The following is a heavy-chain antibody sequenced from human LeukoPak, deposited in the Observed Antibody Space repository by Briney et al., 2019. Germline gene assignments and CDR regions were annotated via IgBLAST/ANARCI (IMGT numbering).Heavy chain of an antibody. D-gene: IGHD6-13*01. V-gene: IGHV3-53*03. CDR1: GFTVRSNY. J-gene: IGHJ1*01. CDR2: MYSGGST. CDR3: ARGIASSRSVAIDL. Sequence: PGGSLRLSCTASGFTVRSNYMSWVRQSPRKGLEWVSIMYSGGSTDYADSVKGRFIISRDHSKNTLYLQMNSLGVEDTALYYCARGIASSRSVAIDLWGQGTLVAVSS.